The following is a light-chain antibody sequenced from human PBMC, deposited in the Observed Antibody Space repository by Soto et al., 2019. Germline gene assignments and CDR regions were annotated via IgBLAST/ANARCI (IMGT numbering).Light chain of an antibody. CDR2: GNS. CDR1: GSNIGAGYD. Sequence: QSVLTQPPSVAGAPGQRVTISCTGSGSNIGAGYDVHWYQQLPGTAPKLLIYGNSNRPSGVPDRFSGAKYGTSASLAITGLQAEDDADYYCQSYDSSLSGYVFGTGTKVTVL. V-gene: IGLV1-40*01. CDR3: QSYDSSLSGYV. J-gene: IGLJ1*01.